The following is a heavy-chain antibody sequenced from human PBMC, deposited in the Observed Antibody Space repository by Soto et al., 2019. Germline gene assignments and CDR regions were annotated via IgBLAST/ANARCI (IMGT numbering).Heavy chain of an antibody. Sequence: EVQLVESGGGLVQPGRSLRLSCAASGFTFDDYAMHWVRQAPGKGLEWVSGISWNSGSIGYADSVKGRFTISRDNAKNSLYLQMNSLRAEDTALYYCAKASAVTPDLWGRGTLVTVSS. D-gene: IGHD5-18*01. V-gene: IGHV3-9*01. J-gene: IGHJ2*01. CDR1: GFTFDDYA. CDR3: AKASAVTPDL. CDR2: ISWNSGSI.